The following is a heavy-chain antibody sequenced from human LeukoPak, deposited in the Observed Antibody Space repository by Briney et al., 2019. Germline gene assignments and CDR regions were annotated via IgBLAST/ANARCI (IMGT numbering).Heavy chain of an antibody. Sequence: LETLSLTCTVSGGSVSSGSYYWSWIRQPPGRGLEWIAYIHYSGSAAYNPSLKSRVTISRDMSTNQFSLKMTSVTAADTAVYFCARDMGAPDYGSYSVDYWGQGTLVTVSS. CDR2: IHYSGSA. J-gene: IGHJ4*02. V-gene: IGHV4-61*01. CDR3: ARDMGAPDYGSYSVDY. D-gene: IGHD4-23*01. CDR1: GGSVSSGSYY.